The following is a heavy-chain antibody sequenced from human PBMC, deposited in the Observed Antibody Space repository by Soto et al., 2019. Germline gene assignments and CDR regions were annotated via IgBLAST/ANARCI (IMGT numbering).Heavy chain of an antibody. CDR2: IYHSGST. D-gene: IGHD6-13*01. CDR1: GGSISNGGYS. Sequence: PSETLSLTCAVSGGSISNGGYSWSWIRQPPGKGLEWIGYIYHSGSTYYNPSLKSRVTISVDRSKNQFSLKLSSVTAADTAVYYCARVNPRYSSSWYWFDPWGQGTLVTVSS. V-gene: IGHV4-30-2*01. J-gene: IGHJ5*02. CDR3: ARVNPRYSSSWYWFDP.